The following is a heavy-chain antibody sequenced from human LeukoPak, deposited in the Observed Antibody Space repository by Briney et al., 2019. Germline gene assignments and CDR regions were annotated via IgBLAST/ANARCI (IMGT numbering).Heavy chain of an antibody. V-gene: IGHV3-21*01. Sequence: GGSLRLSCAASGFTLSTYNTHWVRQAPGKGLEWVSSITSSSTYYADSVKGRFTISRDNAKSSLYLQMNSLRAGDTAVYYCARERVTTTAFDIWGQGTMVTVSS. CDR1: GFTLSTYN. J-gene: IGHJ3*02. CDR3: ARERVTTTAFDI. D-gene: IGHD5-12*01. CDR2: ITSSSTY.